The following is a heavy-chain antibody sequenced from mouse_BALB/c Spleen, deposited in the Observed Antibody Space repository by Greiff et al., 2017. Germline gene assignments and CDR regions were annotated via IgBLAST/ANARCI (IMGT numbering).Heavy chain of an antibody. D-gene: IGHD3-1*01. CDR2: ISSGSSTI. CDR1: GFTFSSFG. J-gene: IGHJ3*01. Sequence: EVQVVESGGGLVQPGGSRKLSCAASGFTFSSFGMHWVRQAPEKGLEWVAYISSGSSTIYYADTVKGRFTISRDNPKNTLFLQMTSLRSEDTAMYYCARQLGDGFAYWGQGTLVTVSA. CDR3: ARQLGDGFAY. V-gene: IGHV5-17*02.